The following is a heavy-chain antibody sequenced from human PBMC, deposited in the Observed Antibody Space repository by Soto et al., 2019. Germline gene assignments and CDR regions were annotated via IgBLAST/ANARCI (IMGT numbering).Heavy chain of an antibody. D-gene: IGHD6-19*01. CDR2: IYYSGST. CDR3: AQLYSGWYPLY. V-gene: IGHV4-59*01. J-gene: IGHJ4*02. Sequence: QVQLQESGPGLVKPSETLSLTCTVSGGSISSYYWSWIRQPPGKGLEWIGYIYYSGSTNYNPSLKSRVTISVDTSKNQFSLKLSSVTAADTAVYYCAQLYSGWYPLYWGQGTLVTVSS. CDR1: GGSISSYY.